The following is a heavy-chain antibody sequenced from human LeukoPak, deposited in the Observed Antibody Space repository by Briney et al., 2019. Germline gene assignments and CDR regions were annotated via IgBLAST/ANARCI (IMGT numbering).Heavy chain of an antibody. J-gene: IGHJ4*02. Sequence: SETLSLTCTVSGGSISSSSYYWGWIRQPPGKGLEWIGSIYYSGSTYYNPSLKSRVTISVDTSKNQFSLKLSSVTAADTAVYYCQSINNGSYSLYFDYWGQGTLVTVSS. CDR2: IYYSGST. D-gene: IGHD1-26*01. CDR3: QSINNGSYSLYFDY. V-gene: IGHV4-39*01. CDR1: GGSISSSSYY.